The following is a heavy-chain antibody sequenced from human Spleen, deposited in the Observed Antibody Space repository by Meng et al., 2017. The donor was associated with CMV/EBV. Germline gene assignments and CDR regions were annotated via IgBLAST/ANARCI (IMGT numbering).Heavy chain of an antibody. CDR3: AGDPLAGGMDV. D-gene: IGHD3-10*01. CDR2: INWNGDST. V-gene: IGHV3-20*04. CDR1: GFTFDGYD. J-gene: IGHJ6*02. Sequence: GESLKISCAASGFTFDGYDMSWVRQAPGKGLEWVAVINWNGDSTGYPDSVKGRCTISRDNPKNALYLQMNSLRAEDTALYYCAGDPLAGGMDVWGQGTTVTVSS.